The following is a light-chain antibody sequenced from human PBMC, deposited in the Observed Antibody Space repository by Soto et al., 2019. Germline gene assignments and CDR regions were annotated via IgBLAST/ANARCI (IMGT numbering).Light chain of an antibody. CDR3: QQYGSSPPST. Sequence: EIVLTQSPGTLSLSPGERATLSCRASQSVSSSYLAWYQQKPGQAPRLLIYGASSRATGIPDRFSGSGSGTDVTLTISRREPEDFAVYYCQQYGSSPPSTFGGGTKVEIK. CDR2: GAS. V-gene: IGKV3-20*01. J-gene: IGKJ4*01. CDR1: QSVSSSY.